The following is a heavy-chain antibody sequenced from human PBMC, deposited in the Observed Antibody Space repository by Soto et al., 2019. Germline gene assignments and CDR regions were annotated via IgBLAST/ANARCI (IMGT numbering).Heavy chain of an antibody. CDR1: GFTFSSYA. J-gene: IGHJ6*02. Sequence: QVQLVESGGGVVQPGRSLRLSCAASGFTFSSYAMHWVRQAPGKGLEWVAVISYDGSNKYYADSVKGRFTISRDNSKNTLYLQMNSLRAEDTGVYYCARGYYYGMDVWGQGTTVTVSS. V-gene: IGHV3-30-3*01. CDR2: ISYDGSNK. CDR3: ARGYYYGMDV.